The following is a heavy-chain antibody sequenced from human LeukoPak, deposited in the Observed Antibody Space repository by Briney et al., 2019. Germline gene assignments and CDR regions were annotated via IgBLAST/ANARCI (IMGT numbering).Heavy chain of an antibody. D-gene: IGHD1-26*01. CDR1: GYTFTSFG. V-gene: IGHV1-18*01. Sequence: GASVKVSCKASGYTFTSFGITWVRQAPGHGLEWMGWISTYNGNTNYAQKLQGRFTMTTDTSTKTAYMELRSLRSDDTAVYYCAREEGGSYQYGMDVWGQGTTVTVSS. J-gene: IGHJ6*02. CDR2: ISTYNGNT. CDR3: AREEGGSYQYGMDV.